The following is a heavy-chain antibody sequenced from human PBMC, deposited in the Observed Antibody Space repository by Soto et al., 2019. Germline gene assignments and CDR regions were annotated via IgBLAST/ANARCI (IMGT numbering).Heavy chain of an antibody. CDR1: GFTVSNNH. D-gene: IGHD3-16*01. CDR2: VHGGGST. Sequence: GGSLRLSCAASGFTVSNNHMTWVRQAAWKGLELVSFVHGGGSTSYADSVKGRFTISRDNSKNTLYLQMDSLRAEDTAIYYCAGRLTTAASLDYWGRGTLVTVSS. J-gene: IGHJ4*02. V-gene: IGHV3-53*01. CDR3: AGRLTTAASLDY.